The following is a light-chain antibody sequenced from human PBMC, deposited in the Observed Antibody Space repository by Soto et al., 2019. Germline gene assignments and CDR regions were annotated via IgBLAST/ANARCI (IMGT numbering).Light chain of an antibody. CDR2: DTS. CDR3: QQYGSSPS. Sequence: DIVLTQSPATLSLSPGERVTLYCGASQRVSGGFLAWYQQKPGLAPRLILYDTSFRATGIPDRFSGSGSGTAFTLTISRLDPDDFAVYYCQQYGSSPSFGQGTKVDI. V-gene: IGKV3D-20*01. CDR1: QRVSGGF. J-gene: IGKJ1*01.